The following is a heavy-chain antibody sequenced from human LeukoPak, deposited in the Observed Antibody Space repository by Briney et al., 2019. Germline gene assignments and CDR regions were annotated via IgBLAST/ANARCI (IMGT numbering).Heavy chain of an antibody. D-gene: IGHD5-12*01. CDR2: IYGSGGST. J-gene: IGHJ5*02. CDR1: GFSFSSYA. Sequence: GGSLRLSCAASGFSFSSYAMSWLRQAPGKGLEWVSAIYGSGGSTYYADFVKGRFTISRNNSKNTVCLQMTTLNAEDTAVYYCARARLVNCFDPWGQGTLVTVSS. V-gene: IGHV3-23*01. CDR3: ARARLVNCFDP.